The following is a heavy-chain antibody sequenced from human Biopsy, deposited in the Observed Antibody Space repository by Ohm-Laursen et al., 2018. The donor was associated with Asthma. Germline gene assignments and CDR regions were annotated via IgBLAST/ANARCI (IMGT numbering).Heavy chain of an antibody. CDR1: GFTFSNAW. V-gene: IGHV3-15*01. Sequence: SLRLSCTASGFTFSNAWMSWVRQAPGKGLEWVGRIKSKTDGGTTDYAAPVKGRFTISRDDSKNTLYLQMNSLKTEDTAVYYCTTDYLVQRVIDVDYWGQGTLVTVSS. J-gene: IGHJ4*02. CDR3: TTDYLVQRVIDVDY. D-gene: IGHD3-10*01. CDR2: IKSKTDGGTT.